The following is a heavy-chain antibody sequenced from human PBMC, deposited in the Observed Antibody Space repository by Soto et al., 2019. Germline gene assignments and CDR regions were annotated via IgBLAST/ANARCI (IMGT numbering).Heavy chain of an antibody. CDR2: INPSGGST. J-gene: IGHJ4*02. D-gene: IGHD1-26*01. CDR3: ARGVGATTGFDY. Sequence: ASVKVYCKASGYTFTSYYMHWVRQAPGQGLEWRGIINPSGGSTSYAQKFQGRVTMTRDTSTSTVYMELSSLRSEDTAVYYCARGVGATTGFDYWGQGTLVTVSS. CDR1: GYTFTSYY. V-gene: IGHV1-46*01.